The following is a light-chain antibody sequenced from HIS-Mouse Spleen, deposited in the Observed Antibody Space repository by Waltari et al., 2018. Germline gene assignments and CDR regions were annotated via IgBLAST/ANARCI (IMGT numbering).Light chain of an antibody. CDR2: NDS. Sequence: SYELTQPPSVSVSPGQTARITCSGDALPKQYAYWYQQKPGQAPVLVIYNDSERPSGIPERVSGSSSGTTVTLTISGVQAEDEADEYCQSADSSGTYHVVFGGGTKLTVL. J-gene: IGLJ2*01. CDR1: ALPKQY. CDR3: QSADSSGTYHVV. V-gene: IGLV3-25*03.